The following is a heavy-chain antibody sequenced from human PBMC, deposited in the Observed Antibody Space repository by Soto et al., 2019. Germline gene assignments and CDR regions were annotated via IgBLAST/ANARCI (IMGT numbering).Heavy chain of an antibody. CDR1: GDSVYSATAT. V-gene: IGHV6-1*01. CDR2: TYYRSKWYN. J-gene: IGHJ2*01. CDR3: VRDSSGLHLYFAL. D-gene: IGHD6-19*01. Sequence: QVQLQQSGPGLVKPSQTLSLICAISGDSVYSATATWSWIRQSPSRGLEWLGRTYYRSKWYNDYALSVKSRMAITADTSKDQLSLQLNSVTAEDPAVYFCVRDSSGLHLYFALWGRGTLVTVSS.